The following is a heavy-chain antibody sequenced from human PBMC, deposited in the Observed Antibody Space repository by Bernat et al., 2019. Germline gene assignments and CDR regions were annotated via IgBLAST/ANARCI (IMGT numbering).Heavy chain of an antibody. CDR2: IKRNGAGGAA. CDR1: GFTFTPVW. J-gene: IGHJ4*02. V-gene: IGHV3-15*07. CDR3: VAVLAGTPIDYYFDY. D-gene: IGHD6-19*01. Sequence: EVQLVESGGGLVEPGGSLRLSCAASGFTFTPVWMNWVRQAPGKGLEWVGHIKRNGAGGAADYAAPVKGRFTISREDSRNAVFLQMNSLRTEDTAVYYCVAVLAGTPIDYYFDYWGQGILVSVSS.